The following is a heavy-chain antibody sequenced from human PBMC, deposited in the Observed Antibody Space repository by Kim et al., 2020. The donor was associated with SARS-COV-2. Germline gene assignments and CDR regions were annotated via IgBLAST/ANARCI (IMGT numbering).Heavy chain of an antibody. CDR3: LVGFYFDY. Sequence: GNGNTIYSQKFQGRVTFTTDTSASTAYMELSFLISEDSAVYYCLVGFYFDYWGQGTLVTVSS. V-gene: IGHV1-3*01. CDR2: GNGNT. J-gene: IGHJ4*02. D-gene: IGHD2-8*02.